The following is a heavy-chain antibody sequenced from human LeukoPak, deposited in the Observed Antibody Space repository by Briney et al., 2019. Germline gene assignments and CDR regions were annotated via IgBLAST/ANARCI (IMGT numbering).Heavy chain of an antibody. CDR3: ARQLLRGTSYFDY. D-gene: IGHD1-1*01. J-gene: IGHJ4*02. Sequence: GESLKFSWKGSGYRFISHGIGGLGRMPGKGWEWLGIIYPEDAETRYSTSFQGQVTISAAKSINPAYLQWSSLKASDTAMYYCARQLLRGTSYFDYWGQGTLVTVSS. CDR2: IYPEDAET. V-gene: IGHV5-51*01. CDR1: GYRFISHG.